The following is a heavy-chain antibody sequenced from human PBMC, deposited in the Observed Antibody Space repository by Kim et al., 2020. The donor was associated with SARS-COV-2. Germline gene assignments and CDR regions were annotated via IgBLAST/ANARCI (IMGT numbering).Heavy chain of an antibody. CDR3: ARDRGRLWYFDL. CDR2: ISYDGSNK. CDR1: GFTFSSYG. Sequence: GGSLRLSCAASGFTFSSYGMHWVRQAPGKGLEWVAVISYDGSNKYYADSVKGRFTISRDNSKNTLYLQMNSLRAEDTAVYYCARDRGRLWYFDLWGRGTLVTVSS. D-gene: IGHD2-15*01. V-gene: IGHV3-33*05. J-gene: IGHJ2*01.